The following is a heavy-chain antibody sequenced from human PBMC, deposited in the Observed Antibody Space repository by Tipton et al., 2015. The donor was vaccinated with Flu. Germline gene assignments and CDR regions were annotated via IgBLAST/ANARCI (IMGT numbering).Heavy chain of an antibody. J-gene: IGHJ6*02. CDR1: GFTFSCYW. Sequence: SLRLSCAASGFTFSCYWMSWVRQAPGKGLGWVANIKQDGREKYYVDSVKRRFTISRDNAKNSLYLQMNSLRAEDTAVYYCARDGSSNWRYYYYGMDVWGQGTTVTVSS. D-gene: IGHD6-13*01. V-gene: IGHV3-7*01. CDR2: IKQDGREK. CDR3: ARDGSSNWRYYYYGMDV.